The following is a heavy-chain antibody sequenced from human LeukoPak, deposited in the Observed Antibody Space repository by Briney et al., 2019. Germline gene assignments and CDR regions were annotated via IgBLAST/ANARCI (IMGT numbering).Heavy chain of an antibody. Sequence: SETLSLTCTVSGGSISSSSYYWGWIRRPPGKGLEWIAYIHASGPTNYNPSLKSRVTISVDTSKNQFSLKLSSVTAADTAVYYCARQRGYSSSWYPSNWFDPWGQGTLVTVSS. V-gene: IGHV4-61*05. CDR2: IHASGPT. D-gene: IGHD6-13*01. CDR3: ARQRGYSSSWYPSNWFDP. CDR1: GGSISSSSYY. J-gene: IGHJ5*02.